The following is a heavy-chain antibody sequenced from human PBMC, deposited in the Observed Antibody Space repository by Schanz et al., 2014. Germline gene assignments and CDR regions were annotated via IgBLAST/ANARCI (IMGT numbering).Heavy chain of an antibody. J-gene: IGHJ3*01. V-gene: IGHV3-23*04. CDR2: ISIRGGNT. CDR1: GFNLRRYS. D-gene: IGHD3-16*01. CDR3: GKDPNGDYVGGHDF. Sequence: QLVESGGGLVKPGGSLRLSCATSGFNLRRYSMNWVRQAPGKGLEWVSSISIRGGNTYYTDSVKGRFTISRDNSKNTLDLQMSSLRADDTAIYYCGKDPNGDYVGGHDFWGPGTMVTVS.